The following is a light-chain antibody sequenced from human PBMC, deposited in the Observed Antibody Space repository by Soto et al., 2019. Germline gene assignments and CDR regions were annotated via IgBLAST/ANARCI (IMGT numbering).Light chain of an antibody. Sequence: EIVLTQSPGTLSLSPGERATLSCRAGPGLRSTCFGWYQQRHGQAPRLLIYNTSDMATGIPERFGGSGSGTDFTLPISRLEPADFGVYYCQQYSSAPPWTFGQGTKVEIK. J-gene: IGKJ1*01. CDR2: NTS. CDR1: PGLRSTC. CDR3: QQYSSAPPWT. V-gene: IGKV3-20*01.